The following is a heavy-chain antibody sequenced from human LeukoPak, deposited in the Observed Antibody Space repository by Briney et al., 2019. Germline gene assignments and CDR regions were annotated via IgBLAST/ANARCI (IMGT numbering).Heavy chain of an antibody. CDR2: ISSSGTTI. D-gene: IGHD4-17*01. CDR1: GFTFSDYY. V-gene: IGHV3-11*01. Sequence: GGSLRLSCAASGFTFSDYYMSWIRQAPGKGLEWVSYISSSGTTIYYADSVKGRFTISRDNTKNSLYLQMNSLRAEDTAVYYCARRTVTRDWYFDLWGRGTLVTVSS. J-gene: IGHJ2*01. CDR3: ARRTVTRDWYFDL.